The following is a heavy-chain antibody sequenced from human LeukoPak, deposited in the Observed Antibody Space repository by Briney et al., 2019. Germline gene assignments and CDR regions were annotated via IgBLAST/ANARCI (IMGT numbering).Heavy chain of an antibody. CDR3: ARNPSTSIRYYYYYMDV. Sequence: SVKVSCKASGGTFSSYAISWVRQAPGQGLEWMGGIIPIFGTANYAQKFQGRVTITTGESTSTAYMELSSLRSEDTAVYYCARNPSTSIRYYYYYMDVWGKGTTVTVSS. CDR1: GGTFSSYA. CDR2: IIPIFGTA. D-gene: IGHD3-3*02. V-gene: IGHV1-69*05. J-gene: IGHJ6*03.